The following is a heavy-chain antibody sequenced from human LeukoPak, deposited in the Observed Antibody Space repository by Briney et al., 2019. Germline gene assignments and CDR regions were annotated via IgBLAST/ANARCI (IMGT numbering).Heavy chain of an antibody. CDR2: NYYSGNT. D-gene: IGHD2-8*01. CDR3: ARDGVYVVDAFDI. V-gene: IGHV4-39*07. Sequence: PSETLSLTCTVSGVSISSSNSYGGWIRQPPGKGREWIGSNYYSGNTYYNASLKRRVTISVDRSKNQVSLKLSSVTAPETAGYYCARDGVYVVDAFDIWGQGTMVTVSS. J-gene: IGHJ3*02. CDR1: GVSISSSNSY.